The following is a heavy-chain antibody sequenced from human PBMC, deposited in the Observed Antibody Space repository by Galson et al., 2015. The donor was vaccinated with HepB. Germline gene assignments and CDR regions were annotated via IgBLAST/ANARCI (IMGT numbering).Heavy chain of an antibody. CDR1: GYTFTGYY. J-gene: IGHJ4*02. CDR3: ARVCTGGVCSEDY. D-gene: IGHD2-8*02. V-gene: IGHV1-2*06. Sequence: SVKVSCKASGYTFTGYYMHWVRQAPGQGLEWMGRINPNSGGTNYAQKFQGRVTMTRDTSISTAYMELSRLRSDDTAVYYCARVCTGGVCSEDYWGQGTLVTVSS. CDR2: INPNSGGT.